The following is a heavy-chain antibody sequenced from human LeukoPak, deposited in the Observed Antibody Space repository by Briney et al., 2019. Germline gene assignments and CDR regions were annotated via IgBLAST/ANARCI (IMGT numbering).Heavy chain of an antibody. D-gene: IGHD3-10*01. CDR3: ARAGEYYHFHNMDA. CDR2: ISSSSSYI. J-gene: IGHJ6*03. CDR1: GFTFSTYS. V-gene: IGHV3-21*01. Sequence: GGSLRLSCAASGFTFSTYSMNWVRQAPGKGLEWVSSISSSSSYIYYADSVKGRFTISRDNAKNSVYLQMNTLRADDTAVYYCARAGEYYHFHNMDAWGKGTTVTISS.